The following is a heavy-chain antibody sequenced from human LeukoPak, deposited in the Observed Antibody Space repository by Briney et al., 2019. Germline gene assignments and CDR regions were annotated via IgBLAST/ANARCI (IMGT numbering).Heavy chain of an antibody. J-gene: IGHJ4*02. D-gene: IGHD3-10*01. V-gene: IGHV3-7*03. CDR1: GFTFSSYW. CDR3: AKTPRTHLDRGGGY. CDR2: IKQDGSEK. Sequence: GGSLRLSCAASGFTFSSYWMSWVRQAPGKGLEWVANIKQDGSEKYYVDSVKGRFTISRDNSKNTLYLQMNSLRAEDTAVYYCAKTPRTHLDRGGGYWGQGTLVTVSS.